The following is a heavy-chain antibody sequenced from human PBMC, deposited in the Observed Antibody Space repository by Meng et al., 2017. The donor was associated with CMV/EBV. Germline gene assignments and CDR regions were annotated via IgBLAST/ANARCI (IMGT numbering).Heavy chain of an antibody. V-gene: IGHV3-21*01. CDR2: ISSSSSYI. Sequence: GGPLRLSCAASGFTFSSYSMNWVRQAPGKGLEWVSSISSSSSYIYYADSVKGRFTISRDNAKNSLYLQMNSLRAEDTAVYYCAREAPLSFWSGLNWGQGTLVTVSS. CDR1: GFTFSSYS. D-gene: IGHD3-3*01. J-gene: IGHJ4*02. CDR3: AREAPLSFWSGLN.